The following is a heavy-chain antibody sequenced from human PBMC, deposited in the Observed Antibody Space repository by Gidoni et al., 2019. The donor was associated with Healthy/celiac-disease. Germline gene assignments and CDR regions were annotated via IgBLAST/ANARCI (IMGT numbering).Heavy chain of an antibody. CDR3: ARDSLDYYDSSGHRN. Sequence: QVQLQESGPGLVKPSQTLSLTCTVSGGPISSGSNYWSWIRQPAGKGLEWIGRIYTSGSTNYNPSLKSRVTISVDTSKNQFSLKLSSVTAADTAVYYCARDSLDYYDSSGHRNWGQGTLVTVSS. CDR2: IYTSGST. V-gene: IGHV4-61*02. D-gene: IGHD3-22*01. J-gene: IGHJ4*02. CDR1: GGPISSGSNY.